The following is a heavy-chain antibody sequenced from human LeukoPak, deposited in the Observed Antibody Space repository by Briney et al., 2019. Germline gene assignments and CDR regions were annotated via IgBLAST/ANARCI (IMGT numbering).Heavy chain of an antibody. CDR1: GGSISSYY. Sequence: SETLSLTCTVSGGSISSYYWSWIRQPPGKGLEWIGYIYYSGSTNYNPSLKSRVTISVDTSKNQFSLKLSSVTAADTAVYYCARLGGYEYYYYMDVWGKGTTVTVSS. CDR2: IYYSGST. V-gene: IGHV4-59*12. CDR3: ARLGGYEYYYYMDV. J-gene: IGHJ6*03. D-gene: IGHD5-12*01.